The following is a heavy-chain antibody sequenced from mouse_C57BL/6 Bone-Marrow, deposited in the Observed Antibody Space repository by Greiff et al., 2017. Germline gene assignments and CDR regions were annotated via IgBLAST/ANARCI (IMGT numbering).Heavy chain of an antibody. V-gene: IGHV3-6*01. CDR3: ASEKVGTTVVAHWYFDV. Sequence: DVQLQESGPGLVKPSQSLSLTCSVTGYSITSGYYWNWIRQFPGNKLEWMGYISYNGINNYNPSLQNRISITRDTSNNQFFLKLNAVTTEDTATDYWASEKVGTTVVAHWYFDVWGTGTTVTVSS. J-gene: IGHJ1*03. CDR1: GYSITSGYY. D-gene: IGHD1-1*01. CDR2: ISYNGIN.